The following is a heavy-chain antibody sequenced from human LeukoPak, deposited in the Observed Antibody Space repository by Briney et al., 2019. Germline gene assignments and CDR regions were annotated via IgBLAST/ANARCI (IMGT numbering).Heavy chain of an antibody. J-gene: IGHJ4*02. V-gene: IGHV4-59*08. Sequence: PSETLSLTCTVSGGSIRGYYWSWIRQPPGKGLEWIGYIYYSGSTNYNPSLKSRVTIPVDTSKNQFSLKLNSVTAADTAVYYCARHYDSSGYWYYFDYWGQGILVTVSS. CDR1: GGSIRGYY. CDR3: ARHYDSSGYWYYFDY. CDR2: IYYSGST. D-gene: IGHD3-22*01.